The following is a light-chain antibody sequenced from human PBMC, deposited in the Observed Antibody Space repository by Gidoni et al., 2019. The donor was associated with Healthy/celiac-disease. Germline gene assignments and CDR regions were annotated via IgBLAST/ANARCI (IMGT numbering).Light chain of an antibody. CDR2: AAA. V-gene: IGKV1-8*01. CDR3: QQYYSYPWT. Sequence: AIRMTQSPSSFSASTGDRVTITCRASQGISSYLAWYQQKLGKATKLLIYAAATLQSGVPSRFSGSGSGTDFTITISCLQYEDFATYYCQQYYSYPWTFGQGTKVEIK. J-gene: IGKJ1*01. CDR1: QGISSY.